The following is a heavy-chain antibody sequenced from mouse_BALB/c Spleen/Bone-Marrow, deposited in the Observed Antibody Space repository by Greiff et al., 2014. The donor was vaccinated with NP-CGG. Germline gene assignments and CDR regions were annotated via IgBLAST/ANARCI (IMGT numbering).Heavy chain of an antibody. CDR3: ARQLGLRWAMDY. J-gene: IGHJ4*01. CDR2: ISNGGGST. Sequence: EVMLVESGGGLVQPGGSLKLSCAASGFTFSSYTVSWVRQTPEKRLEWVAYISNGGGSTYYPDTVKGRFTISRGNAKNTLYLQMSSLKSEDTAMYYCARQLGLRWAMDYWGQGTSVTVSS. CDR1: GFTFSSYT. V-gene: IGHV5-12-2*01. D-gene: IGHD3-1*01.